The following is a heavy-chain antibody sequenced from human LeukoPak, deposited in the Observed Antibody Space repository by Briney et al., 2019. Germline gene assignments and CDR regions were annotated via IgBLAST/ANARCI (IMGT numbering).Heavy chain of an antibody. J-gene: IGHJ6*03. Sequence: SETLSLTCTVSGGSISSGSYYWSWIRQPAGKGLEWIGRIYTSGSTNYNPSLKSRVTISVDTSKNRFSLKLSSVTAADTAVYYCARDVGYCSGGSCYRKTTWYYYYMDVWGKGTTVTVSS. CDR2: IYTSGST. D-gene: IGHD2-15*01. CDR3: ARDVGYCSGGSCYRKTTWYYYYMDV. V-gene: IGHV4-61*02. CDR1: GGSISSGSYY.